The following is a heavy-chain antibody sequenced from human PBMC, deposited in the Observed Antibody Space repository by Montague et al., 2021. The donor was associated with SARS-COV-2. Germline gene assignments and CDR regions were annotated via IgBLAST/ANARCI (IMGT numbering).Heavy chain of an antibody. CDR1: GGSFSGFY. CDR2: MNHSGST. Sequence: SETLSLTCAVYGGSFSGFYWSWIRQPPGKGLEWIGEMNHSGSTNYNPSLKSRVTISVDTSKNQFSLKLSSVTAADTAVYYCARGVTYYDILTGYYKGNYYYGMDVGGQGTTVTVSS. CDR3: ARGVTYYDILTGYYKGNYYYGMDV. V-gene: IGHV4-34*01. J-gene: IGHJ6*02. D-gene: IGHD3-9*01.